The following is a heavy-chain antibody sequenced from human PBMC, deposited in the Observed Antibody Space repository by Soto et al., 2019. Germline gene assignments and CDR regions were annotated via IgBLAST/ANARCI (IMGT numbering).Heavy chain of an antibody. Sequence: PWGSLRVSCASSVFIFNNYGMPWVRQAPGKGLDWVALISHDGSNKYYADYLKGRSTISRDNSKNTLYLQMNSLRAEDTAVYYCPRDRPVKARPGSLSFWGQGTLVTVSS. CDR2: ISHDGSNK. V-gene: IGHV3-30*03. CDR1: VFIFNNYG. CDR3: PRDRPVKARPGSLSF. D-gene: IGHD3-10*01. J-gene: IGHJ4*02.